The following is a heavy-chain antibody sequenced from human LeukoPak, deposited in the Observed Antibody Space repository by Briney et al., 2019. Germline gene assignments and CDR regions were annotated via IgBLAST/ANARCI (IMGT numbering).Heavy chain of an antibody. Sequence: GGSLRLSCAASGFIFSKYNMNWVRQAPGKGLEWVSSSSSSGNIQYADSVKGRFTISRDNAKNSLYLQMNSLRPEDTALYYCAGDGSGNYDALDIWGQGTMVTVSS. J-gene: IGHJ3*02. V-gene: IGHV3-21*04. CDR1: GFIFSKYN. CDR2: SSSSGNI. CDR3: AGDGSGNYDALDI. D-gene: IGHD3-10*01.